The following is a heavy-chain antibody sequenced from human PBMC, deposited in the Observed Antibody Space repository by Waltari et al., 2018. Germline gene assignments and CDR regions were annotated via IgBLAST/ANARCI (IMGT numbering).Heavy chain of an antibody. D-gene: IGHD3-10*01. V-gene: IGHV4-61*02. J-gene: IGHJ3*02. CDR1: GGSISRGSYS. CDR2: IQTSGST. Sequence: QVQLQESGPGLVKPSQTLSLTCTVSGGSISRGSYSSPWIRQPAGKGLGWIGRIQTSGSTNYNPSLKSRVTISVDTSKNQFSLKLSSVTAADTAVYYCAREGVGDLEAFDIWGQGTMVTVSS. CDR3: AREGVGDLEAFDI.